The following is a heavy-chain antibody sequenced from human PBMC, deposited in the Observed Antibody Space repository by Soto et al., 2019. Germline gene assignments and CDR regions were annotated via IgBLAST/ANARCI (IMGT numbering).Heavy chain of an antibody. J-gene: IGHJ6*03. CDR3: AREIAAARTYYYMDV. CDR2: IYYSGST. D-gene: IGHD6-13*01. V-gene: IGHV4-59*12. Sequence: QVQLQESGPGLVKPSETLSLTCTVSGGSISSYYWSWIRQPPGKGLEWIGYIYYSGSTNYNPSLKSRVTISVDTSKNQFSLKLSSVTAADTAVYYCAREIAAARTYYYMDVWGKGTTVTVSS. CDR1: GGSISSYY.